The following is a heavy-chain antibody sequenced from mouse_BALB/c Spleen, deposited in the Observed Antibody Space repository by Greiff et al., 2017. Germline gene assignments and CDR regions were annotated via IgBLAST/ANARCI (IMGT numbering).Heavy chain of an antibody. J-gene: IGHJ2*01. D-gene: IGHD1-1*01. V-gene: IGHV1S127*01. CDR1: GYSFTSYW. CDR3: ARSTTVAYFDY. CDR2: IDPSDSET. Sequence: QVQLQQSGPQLVRPGASVKISCKASGYSFTSYWMHWVKQRPGQGLEWIGMIDPSDSETRLNQKFKDKATLTVDKSSSTAYMQLSSPTSEDSAVYYCARSTTVAYFDYWGQGTTLTVSS.